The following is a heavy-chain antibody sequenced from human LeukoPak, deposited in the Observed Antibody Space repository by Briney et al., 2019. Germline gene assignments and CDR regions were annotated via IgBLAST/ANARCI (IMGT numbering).Heavy chain of an antibody. D-gene: IGHD2-2*01. Sequence: SETLSLTCTVSGGSVSSSYYYWSWIRQPPGKGLEWIGEINHSGSTNYNPSLKSRVTISVDTSKNQFSLKLSSVTAADTAVYYCARPAQKVVPAAMRYGMDVWGQGTTVTVSS. V-gene: IGHV4-39*07. CDR3: ARPAQKVVPAAMRYGMDV. CDR1: GGSVSSSYYY. CDR2: INHSGST. J-gene: IGHJ6*02.